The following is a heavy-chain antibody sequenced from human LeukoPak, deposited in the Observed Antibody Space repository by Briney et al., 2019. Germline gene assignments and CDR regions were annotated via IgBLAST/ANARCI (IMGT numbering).Heavy chain of an antibody. Sequence: GGSLRLSCAASGFSVRTTYMSWVRQAPGKGLEWVSVLYTGGGTDHADSVKGRFTISRDNAKTSFYLQMNSLRAEDTALYYCARIGPGRDLSYLDLWGQGALVTVSS. D-gene: IGHD3-10*01. V-gene: IGHV3-53*01. J-gene: IGHJ5*02. CDR2: LYTGGGT. CDR1: GFSVRTTY. CDR3: ARIGPGRDLSYLDL.